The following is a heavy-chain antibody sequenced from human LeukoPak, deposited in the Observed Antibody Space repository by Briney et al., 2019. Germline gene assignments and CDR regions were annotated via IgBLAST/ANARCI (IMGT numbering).Heavy chain of an antibody. CDR2: ISADGPT. CDR1: GFTFSSSP. V-gene: IGHV3-23*01. Sequence: GGSLRLSCAASGFTFSSSPMSWVRQAPGKGLDWVSSISADGPTYYADSVKGRFTISRDNSKNTLYLQMNSLRGEDTAVYYCAKVSQWGNSRWYEGDWGQGTLVTVSS. CDR3: AKVSQWGNSRWYEGD. D-gene: IGHD6-13*01. J-gene: IGHJ4*02.